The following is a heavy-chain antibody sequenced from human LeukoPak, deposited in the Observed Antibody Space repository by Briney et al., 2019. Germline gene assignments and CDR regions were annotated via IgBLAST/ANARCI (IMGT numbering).Heavy chain of an antibody. CDR3: ARGPDDSSSALSYYYYGMDV. D-gene: IGHD6-6*01. J-gene: IGHJ6*02. V-gene: IGHV1-8*01. CDR1: GYTFTSYD. Sequence: ASVKVSCKASGYTFTSYDTNWVRQATGQGLEWMGWMNPNSGNTGYAQKFQGRVTMTRNTSISTAYMELSSLRSEDTAVYYCARGPDDSSSALSYYYYGMDVWGQGTTVTVSS. CDR2: MNPNSGNT.